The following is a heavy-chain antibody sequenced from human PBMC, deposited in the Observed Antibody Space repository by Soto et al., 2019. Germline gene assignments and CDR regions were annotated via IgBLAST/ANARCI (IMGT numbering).Heavy chain of an antibody. D-gene: IGHD2-15*01. V-gene: IGHV3-21*02. CDR2: INSGSSHV. CDR3: ARGGGSLNY. CDR1: GFTFSTSA. J-gene: IGHJ4*02. Sequence: DVQLVESGGGLVKPGGSLRLSCEASGFTFSTSAMHWVRQAPEKGLEWVASINSGSSHVKYADSVKGRFTISRDNANNSLSLHLSSLRVEDTAICYCARGGGSLNYWGQGTLVTVSS.